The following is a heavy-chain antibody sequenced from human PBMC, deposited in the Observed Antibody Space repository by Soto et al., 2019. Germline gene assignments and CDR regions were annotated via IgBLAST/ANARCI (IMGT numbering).Heavy chain of an antibody. CDR3: SSSEHSAVQH. CDR2: IKEDGGVK. D-gene: IGHD6-13*01. V-gene: IGHV3-7*03. CDR1: GFSISYYW. Sequence: EVQLVESGGGLVQPGGSLRHSCTASVSGFSISYYWMSWVRQATGKGLEWVAHIKEDGGVKLYADSVEGRFTISRDNAKSTLYLEMDSLRVEDTAVYFCSSSEHSAVQHWGPGTLVTVSS. J-gene: IGHJ4*02.